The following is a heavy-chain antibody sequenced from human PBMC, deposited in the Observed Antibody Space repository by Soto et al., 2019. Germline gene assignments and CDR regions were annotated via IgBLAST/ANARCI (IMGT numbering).Heavy chain of an antibody. CDR2: ISNGSSYI. Sequence: TGGSLRLSCAASGFTFSTYTMNWVRQAPGKGLEWISSISNGSSYIYYAGSVKGRFTISRDNAKNSLYLQMNSLRAEDTAVYYCARGNWNDAGAFDIWGQGTMVTVS. CDR1: GFTFSTYT. V-gene: IGHV3-21*01. CDR3: ARGNWNDAGAFDI. D-gene: IGHD1-1*01. J-gene: IGHJ3*02.